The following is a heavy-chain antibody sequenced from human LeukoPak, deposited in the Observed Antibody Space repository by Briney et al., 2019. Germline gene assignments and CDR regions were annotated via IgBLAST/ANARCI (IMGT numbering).Heavy chain of an antibody. CDR2: IEPNSGGA. D-gene: IGHD3-22*01. CDR3: AIENWYDSSGFSKAFDY. Sequence: ASVKVSCKASGYTFTVKLLHWLRQAPGQGLEWMGGIEPNSGGAVYGQKFRGRVTVTRDTSVSTAYMELSSLRSDDTAVYYCAIENWYDSSGFSKAFDYWGQGTLVSVSS. CDR1: GYTFTVKL. V-gene: IGHV1-2*02. J-gene: IGHJ4*02.